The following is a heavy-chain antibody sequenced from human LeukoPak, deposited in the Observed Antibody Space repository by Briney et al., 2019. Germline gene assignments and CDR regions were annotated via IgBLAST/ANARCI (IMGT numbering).Heavy chain of an antibody. V-gene: IGHV4-59*01. CDR2: IYYSGST. J-gene: IGHJ3*02. Sequence: SETLSLTCTVSGVSISSYYWTWIRQPPGKGLEWIGNIYYSGSTNYNPSLKSRVTISVDTSKNQFHLKMTSVTAADTAVYYCASDGSRFPDAFDIWGQGTMVTVSS. D-gene: IGHD6-19*01. CDR1: GVSISSYY. CDR3: ASDGSRFPDAFDI.